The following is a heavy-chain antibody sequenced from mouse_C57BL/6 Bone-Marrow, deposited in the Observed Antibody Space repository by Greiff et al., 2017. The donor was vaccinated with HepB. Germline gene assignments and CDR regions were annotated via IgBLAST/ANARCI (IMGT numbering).Heavy chain of an antibody. J-gene: IGHJ4*01. CDR3: GRDYGGYYAMDY. CDR2: IYPGDGDT. Sequence: VQLQQSGPELVKPGASVKISCKASGYAFSSSWMNWVKPRPGKGLEWIGRIYPGDGDTNYNGKFKGKATLTADKSSSTAYMQLSSLTSEDSAVYFCGRDYGGYYAMDYWGQGTSVTVSS. D-gene: IGHD1-1*01. CDR1: GYAFSSSW. V-gene: IGHV1-82*01.